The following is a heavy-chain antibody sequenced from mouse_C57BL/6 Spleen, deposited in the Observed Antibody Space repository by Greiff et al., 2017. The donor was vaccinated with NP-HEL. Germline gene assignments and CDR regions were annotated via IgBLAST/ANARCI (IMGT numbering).Heavy chain of an antibody. V-gene: IGHV1-4*01. CDR3: ARAPNLDGSPAWFAY. D-gene: IGHD1-1*01. Sequence: QVQLQQSGAELARPGASVKMSCKASGYTFTSYTMHWVKQRPGQGLEWIGYINPSSGYTKSNQKLKDKATLTADKYSSTASMQLISLTSEDSAVYYCARAPNLDGSPAWFAYWGQGTLVTVSA. CDR1: GYTFTSYT. J-gene: IGHJ3*01. CDR2: INPSSGYT.